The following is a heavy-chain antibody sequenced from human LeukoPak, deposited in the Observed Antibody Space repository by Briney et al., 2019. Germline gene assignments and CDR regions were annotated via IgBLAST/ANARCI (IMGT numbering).Heavy chain of an antibody. V-gene: IGHV3-30-3*01. CDR2: ISYDGSNK. CDR1: GFTFSSYA. D-gene: IGHD6-6*01. Sequence: GGSLRLSCAASGFTFSSYAMHWVRQAPGKGLEWVAVISYDGSNKYYADSVKGRFTISRDNSKNTLYLQMNSLRAEDTAVYYCARAGEGGIAARPWVDAFDIWGQGTMVTVSS. CDR3: ARAGEGGIAARPWVDAFDI. J-gene: IGHJ3*02.